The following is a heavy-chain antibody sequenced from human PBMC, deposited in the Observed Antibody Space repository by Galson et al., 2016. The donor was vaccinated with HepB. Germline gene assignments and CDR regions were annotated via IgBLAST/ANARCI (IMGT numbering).Heavy chain of an antibody. V-gene: IGHV3-53*01. CDR1: GFTVTNNY. J-gene: IGHJ4*02. D-gene: IGHD2-15*01. Sequence: SLRLSCAASGFTVTNNYIIWVRQAPGKGLEWVSLIYSGGERRYADSVKGRFTISRDNSKNTVYLQMNSLRVEDTAVYYCASILGYCRSGSCYRDYWGQGTLVTVSS. CDR3: ASILGYCRSGSCYRDY. CDR2: IYSGGER.